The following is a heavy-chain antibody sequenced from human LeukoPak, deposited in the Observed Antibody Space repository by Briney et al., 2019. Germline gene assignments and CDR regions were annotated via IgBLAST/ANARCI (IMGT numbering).Heavy chain of an antibody. D-gene: IGHD3-22*01. CDR3: AKERGVGYYYYFDY. V-gene: IGHV3-30*18. Sequence: PGGSLRLSCAASGFTFSSYGMHWVRQAPGKGLEWVAVISYDGSNKYYADSVKGRFTISRDNSKNTLYLQMNSLRAEDTAVYYCAKERGVGYYYYFDYWGQGTLVTVSP. CDR2: ISYDGSNK. J-gene: IGHJ4*02. CDR1: GFTFSSYG.